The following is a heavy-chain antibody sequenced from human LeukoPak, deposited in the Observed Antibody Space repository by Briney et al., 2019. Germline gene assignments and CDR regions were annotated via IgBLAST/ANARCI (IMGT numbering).Heavy chain of an antibody. CDR3: ARLGVVATINNYFDY. D-gene: IGHD5-12*01. J-gene: IGHJ4*02. CDR1: GGSIISSSYY. CDR2: IYYSGST. V-gene: IGHV4-39*07. Sequence: SESLSLTCTVSGGSIISSSYYWGWIRQPPGKGLEWIGSIYYSGSTYYNPSLKSRVTISVDTSKNQFSLKLSSVTAADTAVYYCARLGVVATINNYFDYWGQGTLVTVSS.